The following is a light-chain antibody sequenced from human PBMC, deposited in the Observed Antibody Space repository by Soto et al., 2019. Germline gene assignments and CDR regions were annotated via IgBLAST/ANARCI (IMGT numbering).Light chain of an antibody. CDR2: KAS. V-gene: IGKV1-5*03. CDR1: QSVTEW. CDR3: QQYSISPWT. J-gene: IGKJ1*01. Sequence: DIQMTQSPSTLSASVGDSVTITCRASQSVTEWLAWYQQKPGKAPNLLIYKASSLQSGVPSRFSGSGFGTEFTLTISSLQPDDFATYYCQQYSISPWTFVQGTKVEIK.